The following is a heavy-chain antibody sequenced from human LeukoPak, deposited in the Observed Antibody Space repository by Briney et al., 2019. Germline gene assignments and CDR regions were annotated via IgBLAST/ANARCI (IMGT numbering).Heavy chain of an antibody. CDR3: VRVYHDGSFESGNWFDP. CDR2: INPNSGRA. D-gene: IGHD3-22*01. V-gene: IGHV1-8*01. CDR1: GYTFTNYN. J-gene: IGHJ5*02. Sequence: ASVKVSCKASGYTFTNYNIDWVRQATGQGLEWMGWINPNSGRAGCVQKFRGRVNITRDTSISTAYMELSSLRSEDTAVYYCVRVYHDGSFESGNWFDPWGQGTLVTVSS.